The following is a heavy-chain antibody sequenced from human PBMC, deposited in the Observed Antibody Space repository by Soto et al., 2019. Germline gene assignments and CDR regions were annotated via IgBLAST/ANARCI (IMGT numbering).Heavy chain of an antibody. CDR2: IDPSDSYT. J-gene: IGHJ3*02. CDR1: GYSFTSYL. Sequence: ESLKISCKGSGYSFTSYLISWVRQMPGKGLEWMGRIDPSDSYTNYSPSFQGHVTISADKSISTAYLQWSSLKASHTGLYYCAAPNDARDPFDICGQAALVIVSS. CDR3: AAPNDARDPFDI. D-gene: IGHD1-1*01. V-gene: IGHV5-10-1*01.